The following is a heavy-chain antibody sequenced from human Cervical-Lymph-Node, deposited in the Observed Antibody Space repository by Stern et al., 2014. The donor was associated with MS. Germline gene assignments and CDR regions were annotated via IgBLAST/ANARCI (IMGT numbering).Heavy chain of an antibody. J-gene: IGHJ6*02. CDR1: GDFNTTSH. V-gene: IGHV4-59*01. CDR2: VYYVGST. D-gene: IGHD3-10*01. Sequence: VQLEESGPGLVKPSATLSLTCTVSGDFNTTSHWSWIRQPPGKGLAWIGYVYYVGSTDYNPSLKSRVTISLDASKNQISLRLTSVTEADTAVYYCTRARGITMVRGVISPPYGMDVWGQGTTVTVSS. CDR3: TRARGITMVRGVISPPYGMDV.